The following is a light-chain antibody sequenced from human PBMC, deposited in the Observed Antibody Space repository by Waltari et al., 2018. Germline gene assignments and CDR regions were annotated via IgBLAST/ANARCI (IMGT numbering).Light chain of an antibody. Sequence: QTVVTQEPSLSVSPGGTVTLTCALSSGSLSTTSYATWYQQTPGQAPRTLVDKANARSYGVPDRFSGSLLGNTVSLTITGAQADDESDYYCALYMGSGIWVFGGGTRLTVL. J-gene: IGLJ3*02. V-gene: IGLV8-61*01. CDR3: ALYMGSGIWV. CDR2: KAN. CDR1: SGSLSTTSY.